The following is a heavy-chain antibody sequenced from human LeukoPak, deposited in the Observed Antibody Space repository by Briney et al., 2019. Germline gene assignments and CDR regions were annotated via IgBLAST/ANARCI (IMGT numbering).Heavy chain of an antibody. Sequence: GESLKISCKGSGYIFTSYWIGWVRPMPGKGLEWMGIIYPGDSDTRYSPSFQGQVTISADKSISTAYLQWSSLKASDTAMYYCARHGDTAMVTSWFDPWGQGTLVTVSS. CDR3: ARHGDTAMVTSWFDP. D-gene: IGHD5-18*01. J-gene: IGHJ5*02. V-gene: IGHV5-51*01. CDR2: IYPGDSDT. CDR1: GYIFTSYW.